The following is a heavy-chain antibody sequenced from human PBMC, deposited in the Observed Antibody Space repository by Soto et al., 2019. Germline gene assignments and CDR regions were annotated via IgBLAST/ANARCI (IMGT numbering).Heavy chain of an antibody. V-gene: IGHV3-30*18. CDR1: GFTFSSYG. D-gene: IGHD6-19*01. Sequence: LRLSCAASGFTFSSYGMHWVRQAPGKGLEWVAVISYDGSNKYYADSVKGRFTISRDNSKNTLYLQMNSLRAEDTAVYYCAKERGVEQWLPSSQYFQHWGQGTLVTVSS. J-gene: IGHJ1*01. CDR2: ISYDGSNK. CDR3: AKERGVEQWLPSSQYFQH.